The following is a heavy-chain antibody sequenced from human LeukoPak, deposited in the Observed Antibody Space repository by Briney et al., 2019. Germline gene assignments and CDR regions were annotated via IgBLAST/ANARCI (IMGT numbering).Heavy chain of an antibody. V-gene: IGHV1-46*01. D-gene: IGHD1-26*01. Sequence: ASVKVSCKASGYTFTSYYIHWVRQAPGQGLEWMGIINPSGGSTNYAQKFQGRVTMTRDTSTSTVYMELSSLRSEDTAVYYCARSGSYGDAFDIWGQGTMVTVSS. J-gene: IGHJ3*02. CDR2: INPSGGST. CDR1: GYTFTSYY. CDR3: ARSGSYGDAFDI.